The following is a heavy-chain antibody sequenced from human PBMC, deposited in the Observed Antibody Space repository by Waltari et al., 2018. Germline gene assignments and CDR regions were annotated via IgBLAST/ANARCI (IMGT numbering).Heavy chain of an antibody. CDR3: ARLLRWPNGLDY. D-gene: IGHD1-1*01. Sequence: QVQLVESGGGVVQPGKSLRLSCAASGFSSSASVMHWVRQAPGRGLEWVAVIAYDGSNRTYGDSVKGRVTISRDHSKNPLYLQMKSLRPEDTAVYHCARLLRWPNGLDYWGQGTLVTVSS. CDR2: IAYDGSNR. J-gene: IGHJ4*02. CDR1: GFSSSASV. V-gene: IGHV3-30-3*01.